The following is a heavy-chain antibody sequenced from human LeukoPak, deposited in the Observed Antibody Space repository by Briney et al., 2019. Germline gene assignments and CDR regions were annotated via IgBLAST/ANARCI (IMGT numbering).Heavy chain of an antibody. J-gene: IGHJ6*03. CDR1: GFTFSSYS. CDR2: ISSSSSYI. Sequence: PGGSLRLSCAASGFTFSSYSMNWVRQAPGKGLEWVSSISSSSSYIYYADSVKGRFTISRDNAKNSLYLQMNSLRAEDTALYHCARTFGDPRGDYYYMDVWGKGTTVTISS. D-gene: IGHD4-17*01. CDR3: ARTFGDPRGDYYYMDV. V-gene: IGHV3-21*04.